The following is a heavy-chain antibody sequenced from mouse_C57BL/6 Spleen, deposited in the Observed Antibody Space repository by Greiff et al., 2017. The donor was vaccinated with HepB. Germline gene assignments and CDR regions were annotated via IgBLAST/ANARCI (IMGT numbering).Heavy chain of an antibody. V-gene: IGHV1-82*01. J-gene: IGHJ4*01. CDR3: AREELDDYDSDAMDY. Sequence: QVQLQQSGPELVKPGASVKISCKASGYAFSSSWMNWVKQRPGKGLEWIGRIYPGDGDTNYNGKFKGKATLTADKSSSTAYMQLSSRTSEDSAVYFCAREELDDYDSDAMDYWGQGTSVTVSS. D-gene: IGHD2-4*01. CDR1: GYAFSSSW. CDR2: IYPGDGDT.